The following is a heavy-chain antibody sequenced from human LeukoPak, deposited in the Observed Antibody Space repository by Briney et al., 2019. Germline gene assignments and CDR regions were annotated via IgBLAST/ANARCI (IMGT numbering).Heavy chain of an antibody. CDR1: GYTFTSYG. CDR2: ISAYNGST. CDR3: ARDGSGTYYPAGVGWFDP. Sequence: GASVKVSCKASGYTFTSYGISWVRQAPGQGLEWMGWISAYNGSTNYAQKLQGRVTMTTDTSTSTAYMELTSLRSDDTAVYYCARDGSGTYYPAGVGWFDPWGQGTLVTVSS. V-gene: IGHV1-18*01. J-gene: IGHJ5*02. D-gene: IGHD3-10*01.